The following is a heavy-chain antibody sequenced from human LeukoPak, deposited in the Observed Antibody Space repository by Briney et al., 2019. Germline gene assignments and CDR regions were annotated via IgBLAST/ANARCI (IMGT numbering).Heavy chain of an antibody. D-gene: IGHD3-10*01. V-gene: IGHV3-30*04. Sequence: QTGGSLRLSCAASGFTFSSYAMHWVRQAPGKGLEWVAVISYDGSNKYYADSVKGRFTISRDNPKNTLYLQMNSLRAEDTAVYYCARDLSGSGSYYNWFDPWGQGTLVTVSS. CDR3: ARDLSGSGSYYNWFDP. J-gene: IGHJ5*02. CDR2: ISYDGSNK. CDR1: GFTFSSYA.